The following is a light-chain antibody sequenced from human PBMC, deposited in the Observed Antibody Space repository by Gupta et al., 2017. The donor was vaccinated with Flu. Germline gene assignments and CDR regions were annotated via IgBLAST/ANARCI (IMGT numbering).Light chain of an antibody. CDR1: SSNIGNYP. Sequence: QSVLTQPPSASGPPGQRVTISCSGRSSNIGNYPVHWYQQLPGTAPTLFIYSNNQRPAEGPDRFSGSKSGTTAARAIGGLQAEDEADYYCAAGDDSYVVFGGGTKLTVL. V-gene: IGLV1-44*01. CDR2: SNN. CDR3: AAGDDSYVV. J-gene: IGLJ2*01.